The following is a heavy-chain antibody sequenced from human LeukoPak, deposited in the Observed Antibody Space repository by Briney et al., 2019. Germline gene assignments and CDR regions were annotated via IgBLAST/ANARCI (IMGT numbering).Heavy chain of an antibody. CDR1: GVSISSYY. V-gene: IGHV4-59*08. CDR3: ARQWELETNWFDP. D-gene: IGHD1-26*01. Sequence: SETLSLTCTVSGVSISSYYWSWIRQPPGKGLEWIGYIYYSGSTNYNPSLKSRVTISVDTSKNQFSLKLSSVTAADTAVYYCARQWELETNWFDPWGQGTLVTVSS. CDR2: IYYSGST. J-gene: IGHJ5*02.